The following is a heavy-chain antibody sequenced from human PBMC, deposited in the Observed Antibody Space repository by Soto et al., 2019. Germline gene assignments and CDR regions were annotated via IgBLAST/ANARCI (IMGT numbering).Heavy chain of an antibody. CDR2: INHSGST. D-gene: IGHD2-15*01. V-gene: IGHV4-34*01. CDR3: ASTLLALTQNWFDP. Sequence: PSETLSLTCAVYGGSFSGYYWSWIRQPPGKGLEWIGEINHSGSTNYNPSLKSRVTISVDTSKNQFSLKLSSVTAADTAVYYCASTLLALTQNWFDPWGQGTLVTVSS. J-gene: IGHJ5*02. CDR1: GGSFSGYY.